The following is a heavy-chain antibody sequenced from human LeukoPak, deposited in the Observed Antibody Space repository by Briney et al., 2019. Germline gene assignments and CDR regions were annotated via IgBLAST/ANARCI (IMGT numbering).Heavy chain of an antibody. D-gene: IGHD1-1*01. J-gene: IGHJ3*02. V-gene: IGHV1-8*01. CDR1: GYTFTSYD. Sequence: ASVKVSCKASGYTFTSYDINWVRQATGQGLEWMGWMNLNSGNTGYAQKFQGRVTMTRNTSISTAYMELSSLRSEDTAVYYCAGTGTTLDAFDIWGQGTMVTVSS. CDR2: MNLNSGNT. CDR3: AGTGTTLDAFDI.